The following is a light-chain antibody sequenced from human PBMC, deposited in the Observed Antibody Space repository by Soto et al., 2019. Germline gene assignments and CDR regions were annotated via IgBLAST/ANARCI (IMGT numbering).Light chain of an antibody. V-gene: IGKV3-11*01. J-gene: IGKJ4*01. CDR3: QQRRNWPRLA. CDR1: QSVSTY. CDR2: DAS. Sequence: EIALTQVTVTLSLSPGVRATLSCRASQSVSTYLAWYQQKPGQAPRLLIYDASNRATGIPARFTGSGSGTDFTLTISSLEPEDFAVYYCQQRRNWPRLAFGGGTKVDIK.